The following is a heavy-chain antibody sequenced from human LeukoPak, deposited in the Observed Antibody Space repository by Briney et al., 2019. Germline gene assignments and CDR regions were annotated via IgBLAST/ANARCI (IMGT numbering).Heavy chain of an antibody. CDR2: IKQNGREI. Sequence: GGSLRLSCAASGFSFSSYWMSWVRQAPGKGLEWVANIKQNGREIYYVDSVRGRFTISRDNAKNSLYLQMNSLRAEDTAVYYCAGLVGRYSSGLYYYYFDYWGQGTLVTVSS. CDR3: AGLVGRYSSGLYYYYFDY. D-gene: IGHD3-22*01. CDR1: GFSFSSYW. V-gene: IGHV3-7*03. J-gene: IGHJ4*02.